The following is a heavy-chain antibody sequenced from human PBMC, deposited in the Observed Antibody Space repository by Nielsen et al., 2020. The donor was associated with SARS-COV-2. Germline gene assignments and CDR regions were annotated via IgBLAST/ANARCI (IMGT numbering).Heavy chain of an antibody. J-gene: IGHJ4*02. CDR2: ISWNSGSI. V-gene: IGHV3-9*01. Sequence: SLKISCAASGFTFDDYAMHWVRQAPGKGLEWVSGISWNSGSIGYADSVKGRFTISRDNAKNSLYLQMNSLRDEDTAVYYCARGYYDFWSGYEKYYFEHWGPGNLVTVSS. CDR3: ARGYYDFWSGYEKYYFEH. D-gene: IGHD3-3*01. CDR1: GFTFDDYA.